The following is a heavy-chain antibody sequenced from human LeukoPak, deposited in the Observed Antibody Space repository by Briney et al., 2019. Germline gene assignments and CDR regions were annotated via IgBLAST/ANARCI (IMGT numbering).Heavy chain of an antibody. Sequence: ASVKVSCKASGYTFTTYYIHWVRQAPGQGLEWMGIINPSGGRTNYAQQFQGRVTMTRHTSTSTVYMELSGLTSDDTRVYYCARDLRSGSVRFDYWGQGTLVTVSS. V-gene: IGHV1-46*01. D-gene: IGHD3-10*01. CDR3: ARDLRSGSVRFDY. CDR1: GYTFTTYY. J-gene: IGHJ4*02. CDR2: INPSGGRT.